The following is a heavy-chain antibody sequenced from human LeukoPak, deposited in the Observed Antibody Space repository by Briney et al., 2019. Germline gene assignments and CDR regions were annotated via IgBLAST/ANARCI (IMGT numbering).Heavy chain of an antibody. J-gene: IGHJ3*02. D-gene: IGHD5-12*01. Sequence: TSETLSLTCTVSGASTSRFYWNWIRQPPGKVLEWIGYMHNSGSSKHSPSLKSRVTISIDTSKNQFSLQLTSVTAADTAIYYCARSAEWLRNAFDIWGQGTMVSVSS. CDR3: ARSAEWLRNAFDI. CDR1: GASTSRFY. CDR2: MHNSGSS. V-gene: IGHV4-59*01.